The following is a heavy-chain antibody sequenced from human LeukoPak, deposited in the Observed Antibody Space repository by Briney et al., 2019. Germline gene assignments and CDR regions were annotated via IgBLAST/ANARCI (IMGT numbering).Heavy chain of an antibody. Sequence: GGSLRLSCAASGFIFSNHPMHWVRQAPGKGLEWVAVVSSDANNEWYADSMKGRFTISRDISKNTVYLQMNILRVEDTAVYYCARGLGTNYGGYCTGGSCPYYWGQGTLVTVSS. CDR1: GFIFSNHP. J-gene: IGHJ4*02. CDR2: VSSDANNE. CDR3: ARGLGTNYGGYCTGGSCPYY. D-gene: IGHD2-15*01. V-gene: IGHV3-30*14.